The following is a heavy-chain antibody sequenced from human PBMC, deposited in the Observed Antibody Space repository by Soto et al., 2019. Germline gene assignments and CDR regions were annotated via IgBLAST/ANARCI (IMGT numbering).Heavy chain of an antibody. J-gene: IGHJ6*02. CDR1: GFTFSSYG. D-gene: IGHD2-15*01. V-gene: IGHV3-30*18. CDR3: AKALWSTVVKYYYYGMDV. Sequence: GGSLRLSCAASGFTFSSYGMHWVRQAPGKGLEWVAVISYDGSNKYYADSVKGRFTISRDNSKNTLYLQMNSLRAEDTAVYYCAKALWSTVVKYYYYGMDVWGQGTTVTVSS. CDR2: ISYDGSNK.